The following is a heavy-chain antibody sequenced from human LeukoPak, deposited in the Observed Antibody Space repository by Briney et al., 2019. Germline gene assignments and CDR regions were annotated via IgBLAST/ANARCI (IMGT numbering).Heavy chain of an antibody. CDR2: INPNSGGT. Sequence: ASVKVSCKASGYTFTGYYMHWVRQAPGQGLEWMGWINPNSGGTNYAQKFQGRVTMTRDTSISTAYMELSRLRSDDTAVYYCAGLIVVVPAAISEPLDYWGQGTLVTVSS. CDR3: AGLIVVVPAAISEPLDY. D-gene: IGHD2-2*01. V-gene: IGHV1-2*02. J-gene: IGHJ4*02. CDR1: GYTFTGYY.